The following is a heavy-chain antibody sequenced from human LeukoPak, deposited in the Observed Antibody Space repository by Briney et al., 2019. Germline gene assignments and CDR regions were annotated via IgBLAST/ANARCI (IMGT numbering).Heavy chain of an antibody. J-gene: IGHJ3*02. D-gene: IGHD3-22*01. Sequence: PGGSLRLSCAASGFTFSSYGMHWVRQAPGKGLEWVAFIRYDGSNKYYADSVKGRFTISRDNSKNTLYLQMNSLRAEDTAVYYCAKDLGYYYDSSGYYPNDAFDIWGQGTMVTVSS. V-gene: IGHV3-30*02. CDR2: IRYDGSNK. CDR1: GFTFSSYG. CDR3: AKDLGYYYDSSGYYPNDAFDI.